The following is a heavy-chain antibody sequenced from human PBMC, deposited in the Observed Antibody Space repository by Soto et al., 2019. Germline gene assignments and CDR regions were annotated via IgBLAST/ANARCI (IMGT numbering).Heavy chain of an antibody. CDR1: GYSFTSYW. Sequence: PGESLKISCKGSGYSFTSYWIGWVPQMPGKGLEWMGIIYPGDYDTRYSPSFQGQVTISADNSISTPYLQWSSLKASDTDMYYCARVRYGMDVWGQGTTVTVSS. CDR3: ARVRYGMDV. V-gene: IGHV5-51*01. CDR2: IYPGDYDT. J-gene: IGHJ6*02. D-gene: IGHD3-10*01.